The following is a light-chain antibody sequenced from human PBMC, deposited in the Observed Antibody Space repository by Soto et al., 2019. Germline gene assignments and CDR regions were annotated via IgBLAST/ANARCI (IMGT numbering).Light chain of an antibody. CDR2: DVS. CDR1: QSVTSSY. CDR3: HQRYNWPRVT. Sequence: EIVLTQSPGTLSLSPGERATLSCRASQSVTSSYLAWYQQKPGQPPRLLIYDVSNRATGIPARFSGSGSGTDFTLTITSLEPEDFAVYFCHQRYNWPRVTFGQGTRLEI. V-gene: IGKV3D-20*02. J-gene: IGKJ5*01.